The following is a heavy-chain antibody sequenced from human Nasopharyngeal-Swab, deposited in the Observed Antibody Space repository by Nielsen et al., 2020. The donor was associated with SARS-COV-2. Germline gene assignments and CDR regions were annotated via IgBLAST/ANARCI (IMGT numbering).Heavy chain of an antibody. D-gene: IGHD7-27*01. CDR1: GYSFTSYW. V-gene: IGHV5-51*01. J-gene: IGHJ3*02. Sequence: GESLKISCKGSGYSFTSYWIGWVRQMPGKGLEWMGIIYPGDSDTRYSPSFQGQVTISADKSISTAYLQWSSLKASDTAMYYCARQENWGSMDDALDIWGQGTIVTVSS. CDR2: IYPGDSDT. CDR3: ARQENWGSMDDALDI.